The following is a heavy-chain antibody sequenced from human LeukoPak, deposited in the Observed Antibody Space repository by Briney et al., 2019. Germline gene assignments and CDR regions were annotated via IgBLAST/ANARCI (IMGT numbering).Heavy chain of an antibody. V-gene: IGHV1-8*01. CDR1: GYTFTSYD. Sequence: ASVKVSCKASGYTFTSYDINWVRQATGQGLEWMGWMNPNSGNTGYAQKFQGRVTMTRNTSISTAYMELSSLRSEDTAVYYRARVCSSTSCYRSQPNFDYWGQGTLVTVSS. CDR2: MNPNSGNT. D-gene: IGHD2-2*02. J-gene: IGHJ4*02. CDR3: ARVCSSTSCYRSQPNFDY.